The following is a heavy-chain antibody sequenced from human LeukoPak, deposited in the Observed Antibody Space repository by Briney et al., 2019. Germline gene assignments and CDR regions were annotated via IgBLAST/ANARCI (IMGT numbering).Heavy chain of an antibody. D-gene: IGHD1-26*01. Sequence: GGSLRLSCVGSGFTFSDKWMSWVRQAPGKGPEWVASIKEDGSQKYYVDSVKGRFTISRDNAQNSLYLQMSSLRVEDTAIYSCARVGWELLNLHFDPWGQGTLVTVSS. CDR3: ARVGWELLNLHFDP. V-gene: IGHV3-7*03. CDR1: GFTFSDKW. CDR2: IKEDGSQK. J-gene: IGHJ5*02.